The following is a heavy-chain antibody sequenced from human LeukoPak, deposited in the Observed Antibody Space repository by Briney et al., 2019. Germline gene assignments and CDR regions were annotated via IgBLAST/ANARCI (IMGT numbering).Heavy chain of an antibody. CDR1: GFTFTSYD. D-gene: IGHD1-1*01. V-gene: IGHV3-13*01. CDR2: IGTAGDT. CDR3: ARGMSGTSYYFFAMDV. J-gene: IGHJ6*02. Sequence: PGGSLRLSCAASGFTFTSYDMHWIRQPTGKGLEWVSAIGTAGDTYYPGSVKGRFTISRESAKNSLYLQMNSLRAGDTAVYYCARGMSGTSYYFFAMDVWGQGTTVTVSS.